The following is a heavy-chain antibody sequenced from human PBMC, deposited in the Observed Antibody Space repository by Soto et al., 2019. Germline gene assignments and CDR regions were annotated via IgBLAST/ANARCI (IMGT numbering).Heavy chain of an antibody. V-gene: IGHV1-2*02. J-gene: IGHJ6*02. Sequence: QVQLVQSGAEVKKPGASVKVSCKASGYTFTGYYMHWVRQAPGQGLEWMGWINPNSGGTNYAQKCQGRVTMTRDTSISTAYMGLSRLRSDDTAVYYCARGAARGSYGMDVWGQGATVTVSS. CDR2: INPNSGGT. CDR1: GYTFTGYY. D-gene: IGHD6-6*01. CDR3: ARGAARGSYGMDV.